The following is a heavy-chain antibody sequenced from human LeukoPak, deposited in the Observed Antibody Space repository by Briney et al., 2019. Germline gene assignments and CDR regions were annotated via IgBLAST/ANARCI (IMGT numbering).Heavy chain of an antibody. D-gene: IGHD2-15*01. CDR1: GFTFSTYW. CDR3: ARDRVDPTRSCFDY. Sequence: PGGSLTLFCAPSGFTFSTYWMHCVRRAPRRGVVCGLSSNNDGTSTRYADSVKGRFTISIDKDKNTLYLQMNSLRAEDTAVYYCARDRVDPTRSCFDYWGQGTLVTVSS. J-gene: IGHJ4*02. V-gene: IGHV3-74*01. CDR2: SNNDGTST.